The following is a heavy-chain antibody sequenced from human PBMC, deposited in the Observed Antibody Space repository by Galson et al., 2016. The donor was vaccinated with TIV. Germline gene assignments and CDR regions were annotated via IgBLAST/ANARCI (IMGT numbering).Heavy chain of an antibody. CDR2: VYYSGTT. J-gene: IGHJ4*02. V-gene: IGHV4-39*01. D-gene: IGHD6-6*01. Sequence: TLSLTCSVSGGSITRGLNSWAWIRQSPGKGLAWIGHVYYSGTTYYHPSLESRVTISVDTSKNQFSLSLTSVTAADTALYFCARRGSSSGAFDFWGQGILVTVSS. CDR1: GGSITRGLNS. CDR3: ARRGSSSGAFDF.